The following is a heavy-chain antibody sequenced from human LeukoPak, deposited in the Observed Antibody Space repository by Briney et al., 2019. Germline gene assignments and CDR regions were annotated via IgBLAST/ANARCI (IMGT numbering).Heavy chain of an antibody. D-gene: IGHD3-3*01. CDR2: IYYSGST. CDR3: ARDNSYDFWSGYSPYNWFDP. Sequence: PSETLSLTCTVSGGSITTFYWSWIRQPPGKGLEWIGYIYYSGSTNYNPSLKSRVTISVDTSKNQFSLRLSSVTAADTAVYYCARDNSYDFWSGYSPYNWFDPWGQGTLVTVSS. CDR1: GGSITTFY. V-gene: IGHV4-59*01. J-gene: IGHJ5*02.